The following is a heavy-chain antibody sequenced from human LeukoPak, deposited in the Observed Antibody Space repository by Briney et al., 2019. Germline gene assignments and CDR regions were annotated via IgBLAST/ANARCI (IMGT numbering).Heavy chain of an antibody. J-gene: IGHJ4*02. CDR1: GGSFSGYY. CDR2: INHSGST. V-gene: IGHV4-34*01. D-gene: IGHD3-22*01. Sequence: PSETLSLTCAVSGGSFSGYYWSWIRQPPGKGLEWISDINHSGSTNYNPSLKSRVTISVDTSKNQFSLKLSSVTAADTAVYDCARLHSSGYYRLMVFDYWGQGTLVTVSS. CDR3: ARLHSSGYYRLMVFDY.